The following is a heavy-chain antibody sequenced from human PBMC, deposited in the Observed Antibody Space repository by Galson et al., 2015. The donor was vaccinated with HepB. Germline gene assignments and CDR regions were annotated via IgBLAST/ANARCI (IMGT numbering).Heavy chain of an antibody. CDR3: ARGRRCTSSSCYGGGDY. CDR2: ISTSGTYI. CDR1: GFTFSIYG. J-gene: IGHJ4*02. Sequence: SLRLSCAASGFTFSIYGLHWVRRAPGKGLEWVSSISTSGTYIYYADSVQGRFTISRDNAKNSLYLQMNGLRAEDTAMYYCARGRRCTSSSCYGGGDYWGQGTLVTVSS. V-gene: IGHV3-21*01. D-gene: IGHD2-2*01.